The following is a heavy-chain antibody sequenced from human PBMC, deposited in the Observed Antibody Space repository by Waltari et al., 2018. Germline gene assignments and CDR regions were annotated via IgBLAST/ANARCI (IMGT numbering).Heavy chain of an antibody. Sequence: QLQLQESGPGRVKPSETLSLTCTVSGGSISSDSYYWGWIRQPPGKGLEWIGIISYSGSTYYNPSLKSRVTISVDTSKNQFSLKLSSVTAADTAVYYCARLSYHIVTGYGWFDPWGLGTLVTVSS. D-gene: IGHD3-9*01. J-gene: IGHJ5*02. CDR2: ISYSGST. V-gene: IGHV4-39*01. CDR1: GGSISSDSYY. CDR3: ARLSYHIVTGYGWFDP.